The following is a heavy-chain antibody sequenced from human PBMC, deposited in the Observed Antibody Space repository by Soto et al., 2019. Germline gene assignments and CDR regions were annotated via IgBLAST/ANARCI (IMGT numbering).Heavy chain of an antibody. Sequence: QVQLVQSGAEVKKPGASVKISCKASGYTFIHYYIHWVRQAPGQGLEWMAIINPNGGSTNYAQKFQGRATVTSDTSTTTVSMELNSLESDDPAVYFCARSRLQGDFWGQGTLVTVSS. J-gene: IGHJ4*02. D-gene: IGHD2-21*01. CDR2: INPNGGST. V-gene: IGHV1-46*01. CDR3: ARSRLQGDF. CDR1: GYTFIHYY.